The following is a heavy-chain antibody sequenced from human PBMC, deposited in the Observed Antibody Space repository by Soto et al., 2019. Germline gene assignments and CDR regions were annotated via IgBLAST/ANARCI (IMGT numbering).Heavy chain of an antibody. CDR3: ARGREDYYDSSGYAFYI. J-gene: IGHJ3*02. D-gene: IGHD3-22*01. Sequence: EVQLVESGGGLVQPGGSLRLSCAASGFTFSSYEMNWVRQAPGKGLEWVSYISSSGSTIYYADSVKGRFTISRDNAKNSLYLQMNSLRAEDTAVYYCARGREDYYDSSGYAFYIWGQGTIVTVSS. V-gene: IGHV3-48*03. CDR1: GFTFSSYE. CDR2: ISSSGSTI.